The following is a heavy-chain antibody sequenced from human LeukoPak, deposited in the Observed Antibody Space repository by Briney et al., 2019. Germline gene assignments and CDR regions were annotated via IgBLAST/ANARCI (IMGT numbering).Heavy chain of an antibody. J-gene: IGHJ4*02. Sequence: GASVKVSCKASRYSFTGYYMHWVRQAPGQGLEWMGWINPNSGGTNDAQKFQGRVTMTRDTSISTAYMELSSLRSDDTAVYYCARGGGLGYCDTTSCLIFDYWGQGTLVGVSS. CDR2: INPNSGGT. D-gene: IGHD2-2*01. CDR1: RYSFTGYY. CDR3: ARGGGLGYCDTTSCLIFDY. V-gene: IGHV1-2*02.